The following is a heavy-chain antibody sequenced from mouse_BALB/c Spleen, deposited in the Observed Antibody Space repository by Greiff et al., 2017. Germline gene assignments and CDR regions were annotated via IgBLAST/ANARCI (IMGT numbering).Heavy chain of an antibody. CDR1: GFTFSSFG. CDR2: ISSGSSTI. J-gene: IGHJ4*01. D-gene: IGHD1-1*01. Sequence: MESGGGLVQPGGSRKLSCAASGFTFSSFGMHWVRQAPEKGLEWVAYISSGSSTIYYADTVKGRFTISRDNPKNTLFLQMTSLRSEDTAMYYCARSLLRSAMDYWGQGTSVTVSS. CDR3: ARSLLRSAMDY. V-gene: IGHV5-17*02.